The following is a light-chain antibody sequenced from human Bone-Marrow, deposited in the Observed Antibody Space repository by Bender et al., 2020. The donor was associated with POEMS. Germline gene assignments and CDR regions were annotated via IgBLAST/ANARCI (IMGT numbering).Light chain of an antibody. CDR3: CSYVGSTTSV. Sequence: QSALTQADSVSGSPGQSITISCTGTSSDVGSYNLVSWYQQHPGKAPKLMIYGGSKRPSGVSDRFSGSNSGNTASLTISGPQAEDEADYYCCSYVGSTTSVFGGGTKLTVL. CDR1: SSDVGSYNL. CDR2: GGS. J-gene: IGLJ3*02. V-gene: IGLV2-23*01.